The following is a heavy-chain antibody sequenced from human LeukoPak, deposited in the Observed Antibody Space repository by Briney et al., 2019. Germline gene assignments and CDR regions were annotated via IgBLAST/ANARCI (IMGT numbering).Heavy chain of an antibody. V-gene: IGHV3-72*01. J-gene: IGHJ4*02. CDR3: ARIAVAGYYFDY. Sequence: GGSLRLSCAAPGFTLSDHYIDWVRQAPGKGLEWVGRTRNKAKSYTTEYAASVKGRFTISRDDSKNSLYLQMNSLKTEDTAVYYCARIAVAGYYFDYWGQGTLVTVSS. D-gene: IGHD6-19*01. CDR1: GFTLSDHY. CDR2: TRNKAKSYTT.